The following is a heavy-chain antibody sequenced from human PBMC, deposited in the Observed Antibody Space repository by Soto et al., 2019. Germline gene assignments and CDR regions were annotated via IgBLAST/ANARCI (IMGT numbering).Heavy chain of an antibody. J-gene: IGHJ6*02. Sequence: QVQLVESGGGVVQPGRSLRLSCAASGFTFSSYVMHWVRQAPGKGLEWVAVISYDGNNKYYADSVKGRFTISRDNSKNTLCLQMNSLRAEDTAVYYCARAGCDGGRCYTLVGLRYGMDVWGQGTTVTVSS. D-gene: IGHD2-15*01. V-gene: IGHV3-30-3*01. CDR1: GFTFSSYV. CDR3: ARAGCDGGRCYTLVGLRYGMDV. CDR2: ISYDGNNK.